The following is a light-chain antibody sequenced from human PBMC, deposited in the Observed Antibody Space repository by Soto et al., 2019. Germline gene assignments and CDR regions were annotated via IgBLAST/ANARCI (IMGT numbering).Light chain of an antibody. CDR1: QSVSSGY. J-gene: IGKJ5*01. Sequence: EIVLTQSPGTLSLSPGERATLSCRASQSVSSGYLAWYQQKPGQAPRLLIYGSSSRATGTPDRFSGSGSGTDFTLTVSSLQPEDFAIYYCQQDFKLPITFGQGTRLEIK. CDR3: QQDFKLPIT. V-gene: IGKV3-20*01. CDR2: GSS.